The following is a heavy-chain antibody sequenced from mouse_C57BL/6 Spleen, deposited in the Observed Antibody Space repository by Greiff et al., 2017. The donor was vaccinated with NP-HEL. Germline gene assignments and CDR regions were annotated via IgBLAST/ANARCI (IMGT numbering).Heavy chain of an antibody. CDR1: GYTFTSYW. CDR2: IHPNSGST. J-gene: IGHJ1*03. V-gene: IGHV1-64*01. Sequence: VQLQESGAELVKPGASVKLSCKASGYTFTSYWMHWVKQRPGQGLEWIGMIHPNSGSTNYNEKFKSKATLTVDKSSSTAYMQLSSLTSEDSAVYYCAGTTVVNWYFDVWGTGTTVTVSS. D-gene: IGHD1-1*01. CDR3: AGTTVVNWYFDV.